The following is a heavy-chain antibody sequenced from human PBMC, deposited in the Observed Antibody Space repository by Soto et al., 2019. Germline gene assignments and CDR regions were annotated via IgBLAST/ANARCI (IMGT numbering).Heavy chain of an antibody. CDR2: VSWNSEIV. J-gene: IGHJ6*02. CDR1: GFKFGDYA. V-gene: IGHV3-9*01. Sequence: GGSLRLSCEASGFKFGDYAMHWVRQAPGKGLEWVSGVSWNSEIVGYADSVKGRFTISRDNAKNSLYLEMNSLRTEDTALYYCAKDRGSCSGNKWSSLYYDYGMDVWGQGTAVTVSS. CDR3: AKDRGSCSGNKWSSLYYDYGMDV. D-gene: IGHD2-15*01.